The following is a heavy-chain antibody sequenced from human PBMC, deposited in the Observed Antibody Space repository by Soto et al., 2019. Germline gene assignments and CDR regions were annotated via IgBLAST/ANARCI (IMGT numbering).Heavy chain of an antibody. CDR1: VYTYTGYY. J-gene: IGHJ6*02. CDR2: INPSSGGT. D-gene: IGHD2-8*02. Sequence: GASVKVSCKASVYTYTGYYMHWVRQAPGQGLEWMGWINPSSGGTNYAQKFQGWVTMTRDTSISTAYMELSRLRSDDTAVYYCARDKYWSYFYGMDVWGQGTTVTVSS. CDR3: ARDKYWSYFYGMDV. V-gene: IGHV1-2*04.